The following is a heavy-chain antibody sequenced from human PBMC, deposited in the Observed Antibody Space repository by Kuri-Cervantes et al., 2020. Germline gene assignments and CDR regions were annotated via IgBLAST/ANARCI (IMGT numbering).Heavy chain of an antibody. Sequence: SGPTLVKPTETLTLTCTVSGFSLSNTRMGVSWIRQPPGKALEWLAHIFSNDEKSCSASLETRLTISKDTSKSQVVLTVTNMDPVDTATYYCARDNFWSGYGYFDYWGQGTLVTVSS. CDR2: IFSNDEK. V-gene: IGHV2-26*01. CDR1: GFSLSNTRMG. CDR3: ARDNFWSGYGYFDY. D-gene: IGHD3-3*01. J-gene: IGHJ4*02.